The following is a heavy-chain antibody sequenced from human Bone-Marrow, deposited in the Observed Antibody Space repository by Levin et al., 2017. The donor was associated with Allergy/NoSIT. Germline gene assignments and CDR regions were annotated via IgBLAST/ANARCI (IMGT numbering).Heavy chain of an antibody. CDR3: AREITMVRGVINWFDP. Sequence: PGESLKISCKGSGYSFTSYWIGWVRQMPGKGLEWMGIIYPGDSDTRYSPSFQGQVTISADKSISTAYLQWSSLKASDTAMYYCAREITMVRGVINWFDPWGQGTLVTVSS. J-gene: IGHJ5*02. CDR2: IYPGDSDT. D-gene: IGHD3-10*01. V-gene: IGHV5-51*01. CDR1: GYSFTSYW.